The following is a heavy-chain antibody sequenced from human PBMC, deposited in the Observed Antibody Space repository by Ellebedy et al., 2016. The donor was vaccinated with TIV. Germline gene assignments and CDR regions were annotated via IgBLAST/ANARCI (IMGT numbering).Heavy chain of an antibody. CDR2: ISYDGSNK. CDR1: GFTFNSYG. Sequence: GGSLRLSCAASGFTFNSYGMHWVRQAPGKGLEWVEVISYDGSNKYYEDSVKGRFTISRDIPNNTLYLQMNSLRAEDTAVYYFAKDGGSGVWGSYRYYDYWGQGTLVTVSS. D-gene: IGHD3-16*02. CDR3: AKDGGSGVWGSYRYYDY. V-gene: IGHV3-30*18. J-gene: IGHJ4*02.